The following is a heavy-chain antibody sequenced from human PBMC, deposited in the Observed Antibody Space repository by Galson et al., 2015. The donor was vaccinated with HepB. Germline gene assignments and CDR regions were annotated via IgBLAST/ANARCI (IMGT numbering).Heavy chain of an antibody. CDR3: ARDGYCSGGSCYVGAFDI. V-gene: IGHV5-51*03. J-gene: IGHJ3*02. Sequence: QSGAEVKKPGESLKISCKGSGYSFTSYWIGWVRQMPGKGLEWMGIIYPGDSDTRYSPSFQGQVTISADKSISTAYLQWSSLKASDTAMYYCARDGYCSGGSCYVGAFDIWGQGTMVTVSS. CDR1: GYSFTSYW. D-gene: IGHD2-15*01. CDR2: IYPGDSDT.